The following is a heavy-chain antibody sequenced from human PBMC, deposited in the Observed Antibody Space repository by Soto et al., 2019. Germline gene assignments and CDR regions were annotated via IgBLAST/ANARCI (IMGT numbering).Heavy chain of an antibody. CDR2: FYYSGST. CDR3: VRSLFP. D-gene: IGHD3-16*01. J-gene: IGHJ5*02. Sequence: TLSLTCTVSSVSISTGRYYWNWIRQHPRKGLERIGYFYYSGSTYYNPSLKSRFIISVNTSKNQFSLKLSSVTAADTAVYYCVRSLFPWGQGTLVTVSS. CDR1: SVSISTGRYY. V-gene: IGHV4-31*03.